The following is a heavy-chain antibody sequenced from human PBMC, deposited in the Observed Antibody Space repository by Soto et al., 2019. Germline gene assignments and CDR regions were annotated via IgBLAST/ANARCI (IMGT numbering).Heavy chain of an antibody. J-gene: IGHJ4*02. D-gene: IGHD1-1*01. CDR3: AAGGTRWLHSPFDY. Sequence: QVQLLQSGAEVKKPGASVKVSCKVSGHTLTELSMHWVRQAPGRGLEWMGGFDPEDGETIFEQKFQGRGTMTEDTSTDSTYMELTSLRSEDTAVYYCAAGGTRWLHSPFDYWGQGTLVTISS. CDR1: GHTLTELS. V-gene: IGHV1-24*01. CDR2: FDPEDGET.